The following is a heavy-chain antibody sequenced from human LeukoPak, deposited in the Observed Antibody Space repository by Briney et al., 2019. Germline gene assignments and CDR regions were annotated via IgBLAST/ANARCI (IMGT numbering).Heavy chain of an antibody. J-gene: IGHJ4*02. CDR3: ARVPPGTSHFDY. V-gene: IGHV4-59*01. Sequence: SETLSLTCTVSGGSISSYYWSWLRQPPGKGLEWIGYIYYSGSTNYNPSLKSRVTISVDTSKNQFSLKLSSVTAADTAVYYCARVPPGTSHFDYWGQGTLVTVSS. D-gene: IGHD1-7*01. CDR1: GGSISSYY. CDR2: IYYSGST.